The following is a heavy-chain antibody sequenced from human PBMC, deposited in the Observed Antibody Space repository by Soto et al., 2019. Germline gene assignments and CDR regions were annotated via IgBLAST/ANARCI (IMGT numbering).Heavy chain of an antibody. Sequence: QVQLVQSGAEVKKPGASVKVSCKASGYTFTSYGISWVRQAPGQGLEWMRWISDYNGNTNYSEKLQGRVTLTADTSPSTAYMELRSLRCDDTAVYYCARDPPPTDVWGPGTTVTVSS. CDR3: ARDPPPTDV. CDR1: GYTFTSYG. CDR2: ISDYNGNT. V-gene: IGHV1-18*01. J-gene: IGHJ6*02.